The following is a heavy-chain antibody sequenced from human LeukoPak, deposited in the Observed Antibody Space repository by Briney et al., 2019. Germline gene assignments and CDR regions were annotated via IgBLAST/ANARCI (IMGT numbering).Heavy chain of an antibody. J-gene: IGHJ4*02. CDR1: GGTFSSYA. V-gene: IGHV1-69*01. CDR2: IIPIFGTA. D-gene: IGHD5-12*01. CDR3: ARDSGYSGYDLRCDY. Sequence: SVKVSCKASGGTFSSYAISGVRQAPGQGLEWMGGIIPIFGTANYAQKFQGRVTITADESTSTAYMELSSLRSEDTAVYYCARDSGYSGYDLRCDYWGQGTLVTVSS.